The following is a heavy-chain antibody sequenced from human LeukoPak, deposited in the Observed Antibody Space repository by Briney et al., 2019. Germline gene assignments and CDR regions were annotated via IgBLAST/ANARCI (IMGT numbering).Heavy chain of an antibody. Sequence: GGSLRLSCAASGFTFSNAWMSWVRQAPGKGLEWVGRVKANSDGGTADYAAPVKGRFTISRDDSKNTLYLQMTSLRTEDTAVYYCSTALIWESTFDYWGQGILVTVSS. D-gene: IGHD1-26*01. V-gene: IGHV3-15*01. CDR2: VKANSDGGTA. CDR1: GFTFSNAW. J-gene: IGHJ4*02. CDR3: STALIWESTFDY.